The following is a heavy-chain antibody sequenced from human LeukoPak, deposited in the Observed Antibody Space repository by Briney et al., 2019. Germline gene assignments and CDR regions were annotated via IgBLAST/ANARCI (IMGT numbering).Heavy chain of an antibody. J-gene: IGHJ5*02. CDR1: GGSISSGGYY. CDR2: IYYSGST. CDR3: AREGRYCSGGSCYSNWFDP. D-gene: IGHD2-15*01. V-gene: IGHV4-31*03. Sequence: SQTLSLTCTVSGGSISSGGYYWSWIRQHPGKGLEWIGYIYYSGSTYYNPSLKSRVTISVDTSKNQFSLKLSSVTAADTAVYYCAREGRYCSGGSCYSNWFDPWGQGTLVTVFS.